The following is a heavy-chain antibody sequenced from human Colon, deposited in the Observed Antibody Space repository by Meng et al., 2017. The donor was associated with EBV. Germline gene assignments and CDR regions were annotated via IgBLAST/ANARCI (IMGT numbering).Heavy chain of an antibody. D-gene: IGHD5-18*01. J-gene: IGHJ4*02. Sequence: HLQGSGPGLAKPSQTLSLTCAVSGGSISSVYWWTWVRQSPGKGLEWIGEIYHSGSTNYNPSLKSRVTISVDKSKNQFSLKLTSVTAADTAVYYCARGGYYSFDYWGQRTLVTVSS. CDR2: IYHSGST. V-gene: IGHV4-4*02. CDR1: GGSISSVYW. CDR3: ARGGYYSFDY.